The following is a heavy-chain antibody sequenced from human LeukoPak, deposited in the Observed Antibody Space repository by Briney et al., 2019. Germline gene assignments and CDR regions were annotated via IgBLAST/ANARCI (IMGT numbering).Heavy chain of an antibody. CDR2: IWYDGSNK. Sequence: GGSLRLSCAASGFTFSTYAMSWVRQAPGKGLEWVAVIWYDGSNKYYADSVKGRFTISRDNSKNTLYLQMNSLRAEDTAVYYCARDWHSSSWCYGMDVWGQGTTVTVSS. CDR3: ARDWHSSSWCYGMDV. J-gene: IGHJ6*02. V-gene: IGHV3-33*08. CDR1: GFTFSTYA. D-gene: IGHD6-13*01.